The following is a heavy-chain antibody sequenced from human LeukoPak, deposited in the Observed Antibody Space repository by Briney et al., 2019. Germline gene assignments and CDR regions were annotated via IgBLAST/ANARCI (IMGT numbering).Heavy chain of an antibody. CDR3: ARGTRNGSGSS. J-gene: IGHJ5*02. CDR2: IIPIFGTA. D-gene: IGHD3-10*01. Sequence: SVKVSCLASGGTFSSYAISWLGQAPGQGLEWMGGIIPIFGTANYAQKFQGRVTITAEKSTSTAYMELSSLRSEDTAVYYCARGTRNGSGSSWGEGTLVTVSS. V-gene: IGHV1-69*06. CDR1: GGTFSSYA.